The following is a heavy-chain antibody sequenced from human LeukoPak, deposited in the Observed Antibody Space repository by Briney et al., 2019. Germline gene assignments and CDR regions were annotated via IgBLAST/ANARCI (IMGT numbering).Heavy chain of an antibody. CDR2: IIPIFGTA. CDR3: ARDTGDFWSGYFL. CDR1: GGTFSSYA. J-gene: IGHJ4*02. Sequence: SVKVSCKASGGTFSSYAISWVRQAPGQGLEWMGGIIPIFGTANYVQKFQGRVTITTDESTSTAYMELSSLRSEDTAVYYCARDTGDFWSGYFLWGQGTLVTVSS. V-gene: IGHV1-69*05. D-gene: IGHD3-3*01.